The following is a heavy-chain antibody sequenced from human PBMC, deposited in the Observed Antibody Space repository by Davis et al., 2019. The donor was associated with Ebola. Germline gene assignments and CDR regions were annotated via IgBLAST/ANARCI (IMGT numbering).Heavy chain of an antibody. J-gene: IGHJ5*02. CDR2: IYYSGST. V-gene: IGHV4-61*05. Sequence: MPSETLSLTCTVSGGSISISSYYWSWNRQPPGKGLEWIGHIYYSGSTNYNPSLKSRVTISVDTSKNQFSLKLSSVTAADTAVYYCARGGPIAVSKAWFDPWGQGALVTVSS. D-gene: IGHD6-19*01. CDR3: ARGGPIAVSKAWFDP. CDR1: GGSISISSYY.